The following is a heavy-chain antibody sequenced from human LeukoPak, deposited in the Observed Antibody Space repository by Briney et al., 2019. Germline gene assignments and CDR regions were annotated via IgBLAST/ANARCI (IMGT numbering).Heavy chain of an antibody. V-gene: IGHV3-48*03. Sequence: GGSLRLSCAASGFTFSSYEMNWVRQAPGKGLEWVSYISSSGSTIYYADSVKGRFTISRDNSKNTLYLQMNSLRAEDTAVYYCAKDGSSWQLDYWGQGTLVTVSS. CDR3: AKDGSSWQLDY. J-gene: IGHJ4*02. CDR2: ISSSGSTI. CDR1: GFTFSSYE. D-gene: IGHD6-13*01.